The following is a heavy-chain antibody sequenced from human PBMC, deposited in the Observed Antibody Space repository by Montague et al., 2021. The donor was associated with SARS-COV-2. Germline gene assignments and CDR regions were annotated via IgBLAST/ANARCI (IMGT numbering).Heavy chain of an antibody. CDR1: GGSFSGYY. D-gene: IGHD3-22*01. CDR2: INDGGFI. CDR3: ARGNTQPVTVIVVVNFFFYMDV. Sequence: SETLSLTCAVYGGSFSGYYWTWIRQSPGQGLEWIGEINDGGFINXXPSLKSRVAISVDTSKNQFSLKLRSVTAADSAVYYCARGNTQPVTVIVVVNFFFYMDVWGKGTTVTVSS. J-gene: IGHJ6*03. V-gene: IGHV4-34*01.